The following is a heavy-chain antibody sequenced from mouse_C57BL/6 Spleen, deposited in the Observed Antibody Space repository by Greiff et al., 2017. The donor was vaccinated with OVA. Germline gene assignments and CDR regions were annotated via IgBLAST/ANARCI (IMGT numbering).Heavy chain of an antibody. D-gene: IGHD2-2*01. V-gene: IGHV1-67*01. CDR3: AREGYLLWLRQRAWFAY. Sequence: QVQLQQSGPELVRPGVSVKISCKGSGYTFTDYAMHWVKQSHAKSLEWIGVISTYYGDASYNQKFKDKATMTVDKSSSTAYMELARLTSEVSAVYYCAREGYLLWLRQRAWFAYWGQGTLVTVSA. CDR2: ISTYYGDA. J-gene: IGHJ3*01. CDR1: GYTFTDYA.